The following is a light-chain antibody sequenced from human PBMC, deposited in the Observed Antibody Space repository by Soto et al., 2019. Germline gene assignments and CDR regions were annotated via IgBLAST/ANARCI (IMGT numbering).Light chain of an antibody. CDR1: SSDIGAYDY. Sequence: QSALTQPASVSGSPGESIIITCTGSSSDIGAYDYVSWYQHHPGRAPKVIIFEVNDRASGVSHRFSGSKSGNTASLNISGLQAEDEADYYCCSYTGTTSPWVFGGGTKLTVL. CDR3: CSYTGTTSPWV. V-gene: IGLV2-14*01. CDR2: EVN. J-gene: IGLJ3*02.